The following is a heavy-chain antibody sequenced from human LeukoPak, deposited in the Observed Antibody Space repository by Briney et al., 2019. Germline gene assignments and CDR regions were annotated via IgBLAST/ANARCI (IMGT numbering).Heavy chain of an antibody. Sequence: GGSLRLSCAASGFTFSYYSMNWVRQAPGKGLEWVSSISGGDNYIYYVDSVKGRFTISRDNAKNSLFLQMNSLRAEDTAVYYCARAHNFYGGNSKGAFDIWGQGTMVIVSS. CDR1: GFTFSYYS. J-gene: IGHJ3*02. V-gene: IGHV3-21*01. D-gene: IGHD4-23*01. CDR3: ARAHNFYGGNSKGAFDI. CDR2: ISGGDNYI.